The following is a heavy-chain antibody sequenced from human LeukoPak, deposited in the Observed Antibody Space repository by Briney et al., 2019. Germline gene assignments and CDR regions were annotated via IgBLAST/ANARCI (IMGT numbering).Heavy chain of an antibody. J-gene: IGHJ4*02. CDR2: IPYDGSNK. CDR3: ASGSSWYDTGFDY. Sequence: PGRSLRLSCAASGFTFSSYAMHWVRQAPGKGREWVAVIPYDGSNKYYADSVKGRFTIYRDNSKNTLYLQMNSLRAEDTAVYYCASGSSWYDTGFDYWGQGTLVTVSS. CDR1: GFTFSSYA. D-gene: IGHD6-13*01. V-gene: IGHV3-30-3*01.